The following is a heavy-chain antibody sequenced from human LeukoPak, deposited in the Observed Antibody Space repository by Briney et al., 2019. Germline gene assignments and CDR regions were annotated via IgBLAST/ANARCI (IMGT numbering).Heavy chain of an antibody. CDR3: ARGPYSYDSSGAFDI. CDR2: ISSSGST. V-gene: IGHV4-4*07. Sequence: SETLSLTCTVSGGSISSYYWSWIRQPAGKGLEWIGRISSSGSTNYNPSLKSRVTISVDTSKNQFSLKLSSVTAADTAVYFCARGPYSYDSSGAFDIWGQRTTVTVSS. D-gene: IGHD3-22*01. CDR1: GGSISSYY. J-gene: IGHJ3*02.